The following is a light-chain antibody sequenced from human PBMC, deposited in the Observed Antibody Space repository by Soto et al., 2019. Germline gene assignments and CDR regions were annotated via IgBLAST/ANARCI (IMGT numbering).Light chain of an antibody. CDR1: QDISTS. V-gene: IGKV1-33*01. J-gene: IGKJ2*01. Sequence: DIQLTQSPSSLSASIGDSVTITCQASQDISTSLNWYHRRPGKAPKHLITDASTLQTGVPPRFRGSGAGTDFSFTISRLQPEDFGEYYCQQYENVPTFGQGTKVKIK. CDR3: QQYENVPT. CDR2: DAS.